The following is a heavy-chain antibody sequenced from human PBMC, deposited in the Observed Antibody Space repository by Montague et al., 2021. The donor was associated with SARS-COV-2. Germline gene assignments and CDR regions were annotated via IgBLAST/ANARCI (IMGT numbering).Heavy chain of an antibody. CDR3: ARGFNYVPFDC. Sequence: SLRLSCAASGVTFGDYGMSWVRQAPGKGLEWVSGITRNGGSTGYADSVKGRFTISRDNAKNSLYLQMNSLRAEDTALYYCARGFNYVPFDCWGLGTLVTVSS. D-gene: IGHD3-10*02. CDR2: ITRNGGST. V-gene: IGHV3-20*04. J-gene: IGHJ4*02. CDR1: GVTFGDYG.